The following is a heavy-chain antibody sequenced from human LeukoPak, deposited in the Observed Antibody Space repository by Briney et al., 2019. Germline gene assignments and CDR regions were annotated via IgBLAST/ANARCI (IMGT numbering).Heavy chain of an antibody. CDR2: ISSSGSTI. Sequence: PGGSLRLSCAASGFTFSSYEMNWVRQAPGKGLEWVSYISSSGSTIYYADPVKGRFTISRDNSKNTLYLQMNSLRAEDTTVYYCAKDAGSSSSLGSPNYWYFDLWGRGTLVTVSS. CDR1: GFTFSSYE. V-gene: IGHV3-48*03. D-gene: IGHD6-6*01. J-gene: IGHJ2*01. CDR3: AKDAGSSSSLGSPNYWYFDL.